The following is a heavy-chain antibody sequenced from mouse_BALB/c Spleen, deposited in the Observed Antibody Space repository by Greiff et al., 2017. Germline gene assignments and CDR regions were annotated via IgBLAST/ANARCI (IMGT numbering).Heavy chain of an antibody. CDR2: IYPGDGDT. J-gene: IGHJ4*01. CDR3: ARYDYDGAMDY. CDR1: GYAFSSYW. V-gene: IGHV1-80*01. D-gene: IGHD2-4*01. Sequence: VQLQQSGAELVRPGSSVKISCKASGYAFSSYWMNWVKQRPGQGLEWIGQIYPGDGDTNYNGKFKGKATLTADKSSSTAYMQLSSLTSEDSAVYFCARYDYDGAMDYWGQGTSVTVSS.